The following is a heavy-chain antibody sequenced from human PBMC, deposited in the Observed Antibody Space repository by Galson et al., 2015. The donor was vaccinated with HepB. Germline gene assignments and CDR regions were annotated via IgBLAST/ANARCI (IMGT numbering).Heavy chain of an antibody. CDR3: AKAIGTNILSAFDI. Sequence: SLRLSCAASGITFSTYAMRWVRQAPGKGLECVSRISGSGDTTHYADSVKGRFTISRDNSKNTLYMQMNSLRAEDTAVYYCAKAIGTNILSAFDIWGQGTMVTVSS. CDR2: ISGSGDTT. J-gene: IGHJ3*02. V-gene: IGHV3-23*01. D-gene: IGHD1/OR15-1a*01. CDR1: GITFSTYA.